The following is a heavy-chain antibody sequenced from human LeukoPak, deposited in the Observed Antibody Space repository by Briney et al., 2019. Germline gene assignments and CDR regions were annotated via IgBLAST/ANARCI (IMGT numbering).Heavy chain of an antibody. CDR1: GGSISSYY. Sequence: SETLSLTCTVSGGSISSYYWSWIRQPPGKGLEWIGYIYYSGSINYNPSLKSRVTISVDTSKNQFSLKLSAVTAADTAVYYCARGAPGYCSSTTCPLDYWGQGTLVTVSS. V-gene: IGHV4-59*01. J-gene: IGHJ4*02. CDR3: ARGAPGYCSSTTCPLDY. CDR2: IYYSGSI. D-gene: IGHD2-2*01.